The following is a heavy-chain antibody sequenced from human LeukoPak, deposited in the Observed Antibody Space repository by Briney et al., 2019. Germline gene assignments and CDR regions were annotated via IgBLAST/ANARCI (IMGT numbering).Heavy chain of an antibody. CDR2: IYSGGST. V-gene: IGHV3-53*01. CDR3: ARGGGYCSSTSCYTPDAFDI. CDR1: GFTVSSNY. Sequence: GGPLRLSCAASGFTVSSNYMSWVRQAPGKGLEWVSVIYSGGSTYYADSVKGRFTISRDNSKNTLYLQMNSLRAEDTAVYYCARGGGYCSSTSCYTPDAFDIWGQGTMVTVSS. J-gene: IGHJ3*02. D-gene: IGHD2-2*02.